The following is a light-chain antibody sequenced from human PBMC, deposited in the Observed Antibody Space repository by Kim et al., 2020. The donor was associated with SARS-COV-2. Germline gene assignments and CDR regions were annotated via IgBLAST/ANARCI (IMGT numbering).Light chain of an antibody. CDR1: KLGDKY. CDR3: QAWDSNTWV. Sequence: SYELTQPPSVSVSPGQTASISCSGDKLGDKYVCWYQQKPGQSPVLLIYEDTKRPSGIPVRFSGSYSGNTATLTLSGTQAMDEADYYCQAWDSNTWVFGGG. J-gene: IGLJ3*02. V-gene: IGLV3-1*01. CDR2: EDT.